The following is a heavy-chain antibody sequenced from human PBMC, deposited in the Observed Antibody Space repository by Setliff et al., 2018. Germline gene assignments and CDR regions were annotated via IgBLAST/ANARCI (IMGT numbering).Heavy chain of an antibody. CDR1: GYSFADYW. V-gene: IGHV5-51*01. CDR2: IYPGDSNT. D-gene: IGHD3-10*01. Sequence: GESLKISCKTSGYSFADYWIGWVRQMPGKGLEWMGIIYPGDSNTRYSPSFQGQVTMSADKSISTAYLQWSSLTASDTARYYCVMGSGALGPNWGQGTLVTVSS. CDR3: VMGSGALGPN. J-gene: IGHJ4*02.